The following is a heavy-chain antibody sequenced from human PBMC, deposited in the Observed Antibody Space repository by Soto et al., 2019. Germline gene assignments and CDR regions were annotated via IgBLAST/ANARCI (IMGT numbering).Heavy chain of an antibody. CDR1: GYTFTSYD. CDR2: MNPNSGNT. Sequence: QVQLVQSGAEVKKPGASVKVSCKASGYTFTSYDINWVRQATGQGLEWMGWMNPNSGNTGYAQKFQGRVTMTRNTSISTAYMELSSLRSEDTAVYFWARERSAAATGWFDPGGQGTLVTVSS. D-gene: IGHD6-13*01. J-gene: IGHJ5*02. V-gene: IGHV1-8*01. CDR3: ARERSAAATGWFDP.